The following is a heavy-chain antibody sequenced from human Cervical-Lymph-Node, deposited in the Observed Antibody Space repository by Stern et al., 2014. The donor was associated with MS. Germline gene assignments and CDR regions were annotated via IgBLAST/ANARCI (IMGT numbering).Heavy chain of an antibody. J-gene: IGHJ5*02. Sequence: EVQLEESGGGLVQPGGSLRLSCAASEFTVSNNYMRWVRQAPGKGLEWVSFIYSGGTTYYADSVKGRSTISRDSSKNTLYLQINSLRVEDTAVYYCARVPGKTWGQGTLVTVSS. V-gene: IGHV3-66*02. CDR2: IYSGGTT. CDR1: EFTVSNNY. CDR3: ARVPGKT.